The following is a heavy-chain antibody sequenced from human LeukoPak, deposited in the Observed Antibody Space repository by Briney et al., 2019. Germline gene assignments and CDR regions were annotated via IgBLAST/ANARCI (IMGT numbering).Heavy chain of an antibody. J-gene: IGHJ4*02. V-gene: IGHV1-69*01. Sequence: SLKVSCKASGGTFSSYAISWVRQAPGQGLEWMGGIIPIFGTANYAQKCQGRVTITADESTSTAYMELSSLRSEDTAVYYCARETGHGYNWMGYWGQGTLVTVSS. CDR2: IIPIFGTA. CDR1: GGTFSSYA. D-gene: IGHD5-24*01. CDR3: ARETGHGYNWMGY.